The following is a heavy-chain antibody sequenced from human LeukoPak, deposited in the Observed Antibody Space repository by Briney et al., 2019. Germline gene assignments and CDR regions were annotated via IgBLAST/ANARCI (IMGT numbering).Heavy chain of an antibody. CDR3: ARVYTLGWFDP. D-gene: IGHD3-16*01. CDR1: GYTFTSYY. V-gene: IGHV1-46*01. J-gene: IGHJ5*02. Sequence: GASVKVSCKASGYTFTSYYMHWVRQAPGQGLEWMGTINPSGGSTSYAQKFQGRVTMTRDTSTSTVYMELSSLRSEDTAVYYCARVYTLGWFDPWGQGTLVTVSS. CDR2: INPSGGST.